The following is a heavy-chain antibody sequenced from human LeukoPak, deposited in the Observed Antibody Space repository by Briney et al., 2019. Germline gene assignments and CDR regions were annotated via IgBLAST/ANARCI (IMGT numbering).Heavy chain of an antibody. CDR3: ARDSAVAFH. CDR2: ISSNGGST. J-gene: IGHJ4*02. Sequence: PGGSLRLSCAASGFTFSSYAMHWVRQAPGKGLEYVSAISSNGGSTYYANSVKGRFTISRDNSKNTLYLQMGSLRAEDMAVYYCARDSAVAFHRGQGTLVTVSS. CDR1: GFTFSSYA. V-gene: IGHV3-64*01. D-gene: IGHD6-19*01.